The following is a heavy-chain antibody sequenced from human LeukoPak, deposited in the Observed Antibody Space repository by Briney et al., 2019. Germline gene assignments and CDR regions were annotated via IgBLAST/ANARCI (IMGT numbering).Heavy chain of an antibody. V-gene: IGHV4-34*01. CDR2: ISHSGST. J-gene: IGHJ4*02. CDR1: GGSFSGYY. Sequence: SETLSLTCAVYGGSFSGYYWSWIRQPPGKGLEWIGEISHSGSTNYNPSLKGRVTISIDISKNQFSLQLSSVTAADTAVYYCARQRWGTYGAYADFDDWGQGTLVTVSS. D-gene: IGHD1-1*01. CDR3: ARQRWGTYGAYADFDD.